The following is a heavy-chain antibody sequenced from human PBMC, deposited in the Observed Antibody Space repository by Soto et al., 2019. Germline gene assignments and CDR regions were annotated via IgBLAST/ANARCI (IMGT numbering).Heavy chain of an antibody. CDR1: GGSITGYY. CDR2: IHYSGST. CDR3: ARHSYYSSPLRFDP. J-gene: IGHJ5*02. Sequence: QVQLQESGPGLVQPSETLSLTCTVSGGSITGYYWSWIRQTPGKGPEWIGNIHYSGSTNYNPSLKSRVTMSVDMSKNLVSLRLSSVPAAETAVYYWARHSYYSSPLRFDPWGQGTLGTVSS. D-gene: IGHD4-4*01. V-gene: IGHV4-59*08.